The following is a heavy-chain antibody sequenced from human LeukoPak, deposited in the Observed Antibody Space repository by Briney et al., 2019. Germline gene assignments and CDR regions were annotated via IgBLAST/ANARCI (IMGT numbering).Heavy chain of an antibody. V-gene: IGHV4-39*01. D-gene: IGHD6-19*01. Sequence: PSETLCLTYTVPGGSISSSSYYRGWIRQPPGKGLEWLGNIYYSGSTSYNPSLTSPVTISADTSKNQFSLKLSSVTAADTAVYYCARKGGVAGTRWFDPWGQGTLVTVSS. CDR3: ARKGGVAGTRWFDP. CDR1: GGSISSSSYY. J-gene: IGHJ5*02. CDR2: IYYSGST.